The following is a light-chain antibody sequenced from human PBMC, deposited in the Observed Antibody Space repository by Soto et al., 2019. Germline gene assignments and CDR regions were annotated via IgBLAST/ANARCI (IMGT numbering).Light chain of an antibody. CDR1: HSVSSTY. CDR2: GAS. J-gene: IGKJ2*01. Sequence: EIVLTQSPGTLSLSPGERATLSCRASHSVSSTYLAWYQQKPGQAPRLLIYGASSRATGIPDRFIGSGSGTDFTLTISRLEPEDFAVYYCQQYGSSPPYTFGQGTKLELK. V-gene: IGKV3-20*01. CDR3: QQYGSSPPYT.